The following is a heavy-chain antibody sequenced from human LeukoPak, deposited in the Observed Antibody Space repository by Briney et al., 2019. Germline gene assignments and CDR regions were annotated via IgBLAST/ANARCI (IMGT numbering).Heavy chain of an antibody. J-gene: IGHJ4*02. V-gene: IGHV1-2*02. CDR1: GYTFTSYY. Sequence: ASVKVSCKTSGYTFTSYYIHWVRQAPGQGLEWMGWINPNSGGTNYAQKFQGRVTMTRDTSISTAYMEMSRLRSDDTAVYYCARGHDGVDYWGQGTLVTVSS. D-gene: IGHD3-16*01. CDR3: ARGHDGVDY. CDR2: INPNSGGT.